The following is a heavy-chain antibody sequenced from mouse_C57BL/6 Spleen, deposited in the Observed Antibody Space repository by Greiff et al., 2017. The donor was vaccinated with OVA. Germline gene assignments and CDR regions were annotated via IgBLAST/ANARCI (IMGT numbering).Heavy chain of an antibody. Sequence: DVKLVESEGGLVQPGSSMKLSCTASGFTFSDYYMAWVRQVPEKGLEWVANINYDGSSTYYLDSLKSRFIISRDNAKNILYLQMSSLKSEDTATYYCARARDSSGYEFAYWGQGTLVTVSA. CDR3: ARARDSSGYEFAY. CDR2: INYDGSST. J-gene: IGHJ3*01. D-gene: IGHD3-2*02. CDR1: GFTFSDYY. V-gene: IGHV5-16*01.